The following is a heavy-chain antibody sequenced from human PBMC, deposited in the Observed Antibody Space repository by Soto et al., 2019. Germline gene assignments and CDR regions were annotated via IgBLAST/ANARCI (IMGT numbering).Heavy chain of an antibody. J-gene: IGHJ3*02. V-gene: IGHV5-51*01. CDR3: ARRHGDYVWDAFDI. Sequence: SSSRYYWGWIRQPPGKGLEWMGIIYPGDSDTRYSPSFQGQVTISADKSISTAYLQWSSLKASDTAMYYCARRHGDYVWDAFDIWGQGTMVTVSS. D-gene: IGHD4-17*01. CDR2: IYPGDSDT. CDR1: SSSRYY.